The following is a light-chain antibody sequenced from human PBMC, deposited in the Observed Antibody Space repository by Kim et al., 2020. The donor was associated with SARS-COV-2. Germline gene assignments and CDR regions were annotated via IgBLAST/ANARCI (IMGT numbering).Light chain of an antibody. V-gene: IGKV1-33*01. CDR3: QLYDKLPYT. CDR1: QDITNF. Sequence: DIQMTQSPSSLAASVGDTVTITCQASQDITNFLNWYQWKPGKAPNPLIFETSNLATGVPSRFSGSGSGTQFTFTITSLQPEDIATYYCQLYDKLPYTFGQGTKLEIK. CDR2: ETS. J-gene: IGKJ2*01.